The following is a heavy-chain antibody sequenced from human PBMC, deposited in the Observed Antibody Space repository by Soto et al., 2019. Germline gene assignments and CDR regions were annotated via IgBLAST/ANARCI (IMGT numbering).Heavy chain of an antibody. D-gene: IGHD6-13*01. CDR2: ISGSGGST. Sequence: PGGSLRLTCAASGFTFSSYAMSWVRQAPGKGLEWVSAISGSGGSTYYADSVKGRFTISRDNSKNTLYLQMNSLRAEDTAVYYCATTAGTYYYYGMDVWGQGTTVTVSS. CDR3: ATTAGTYYYYGMDV. V-gene: IGHV3-23*01. J-gene: IGHJ6*02. CDR1: GFTFSSYA.